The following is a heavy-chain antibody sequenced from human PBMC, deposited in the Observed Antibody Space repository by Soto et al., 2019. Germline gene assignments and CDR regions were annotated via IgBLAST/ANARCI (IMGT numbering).Heavy chain of an antibody. Sequence: GATVKVSCKASGGTFRSYTISWVLQAPGQGPEWMGGIIPIFGTANYAQKFQGRVTITADESTSTAYMVLSSLRSEDTAVYYCAGRPPEMATTLYYFGYSGQGTLVSVSS. CDR2: IIPIFGTA. CDR3: AGRPPEMATTLYYFGY. J-gene: IGHJ4*02. D-gene: IGHD5-12*01. V-gene: IGHV1-69*13. CDR1: GGTFRSYT.